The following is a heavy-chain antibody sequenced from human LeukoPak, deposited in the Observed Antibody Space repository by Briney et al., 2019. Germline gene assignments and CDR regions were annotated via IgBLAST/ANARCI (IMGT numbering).Heavy chain of an antibody. CDR2: INPDSGDT. V-gene: IGHV1-2*02. Sequence: ASVKVSCKASGYTFTSYGISWVRQAPGQGLEWMGWINPDSGDTHYAQNFQGRVTMTRDTSISTADMELSRLRSDDTAVYYCVSGLSTSRYFDWSYFDYWGQGTLVTVSS. CDR3: VSGLSTSRYFDWSYFDY. J-gene: IGHJ4*02. CDR1: GYTFTSYG. D-gene: IGHD3-9*01.